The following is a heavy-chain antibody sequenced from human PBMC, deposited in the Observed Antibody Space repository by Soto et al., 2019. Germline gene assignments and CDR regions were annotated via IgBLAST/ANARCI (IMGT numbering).Heavy chain of an antibody. D-gene: IGHD2-2*01. CDR1: GYTFTTYD. V-gene: IGHV1-8*01. CDR3: VRGGFLSHDHVIIAPATLGFDP. J-gene: IGHJ5*02. Sequence: QVQLMQSGAEVKKPGASVKVSCKASGYTFTTYDINWVRQAPGQGLEWMGWMNPNRTNTGYAEKFQGRVSRTRDTSISTASMELSSLRYDDTAVYYCVRGGFLSHDHVIIAPATLGFDPWGQGTLVTVSS. CDR2: MNPNRTNT.